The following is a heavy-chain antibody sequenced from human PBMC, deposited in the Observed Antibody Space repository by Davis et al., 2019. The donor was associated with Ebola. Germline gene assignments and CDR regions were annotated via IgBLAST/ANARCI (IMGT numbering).Heavy chain of an antibody. CDR2: IYYGGST. J-gene: IGHJ4*02. V-gene: IGHV4-39*01. Sequence: PSETLSLTCAVSGVSITSGDYYWTWIRQPPGKGLEYIGTIYYGGSTYYNPSLKSRVTISVDTSKNQFSLKLSSVTAADTAVYSCARLNYYDSSGFHYYFDYWGQGTVVTVSS. CDR3: ARLNYYDSSGFHYYFDY. CDR1: GVSITSGDYY. D-gene: IGHD3-22*01.